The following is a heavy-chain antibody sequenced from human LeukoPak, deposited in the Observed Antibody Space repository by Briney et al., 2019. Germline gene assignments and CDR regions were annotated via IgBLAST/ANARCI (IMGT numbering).Heavy chain of an antibody. V-gene: IGHV3-23*01. Sequence: GGSLRLSCAASGFTFSSYAMSWVRQAPGKGLGWVSAISASGGATYYADSVKGRFTISRDNSKNTLYLQMNNLGAEDTAVYYCAISYNSGWYNYWGQGTLVTVSS. J-gene: IGHJ4*02. CDR3: AISYNSGWYNY. D-gene: IGHD6-19*01. CDR2: ISASGGAT. CDR1: GFTFSSYA.